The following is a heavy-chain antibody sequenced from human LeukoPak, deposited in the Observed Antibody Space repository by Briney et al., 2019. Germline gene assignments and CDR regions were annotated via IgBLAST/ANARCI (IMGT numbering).Heavy chain of an antibody. V-gene: IGHV4-59*08. CDR1: GGSISSYY. CDR2: IHYSGST. Sequence: SETLSLTCTVSGGSISSYYWSWIRQPPGKGLEWIGYIHYSGSTNYNPSLKSRVTISVDTSKNQFSLKLSSVTAADTAVYYCARQGDYGDHFDYWGQGTLVTVSS. CDR3: ARQGDYGDHFDY. J-gene: IGHJ4*02. D-gene: IGHD4-17*01.